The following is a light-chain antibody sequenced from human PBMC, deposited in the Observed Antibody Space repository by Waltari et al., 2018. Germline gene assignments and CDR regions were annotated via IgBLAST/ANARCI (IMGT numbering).Light chain of an antibody. CDR2: DVI. V-gene: IGLV2-23*02. J-gene: IGLJ1*01. CDR1: SGAVGGYNY. Sequence: SALTQPASVSGSPGQSITISCTATSGAVGGYNYVTWYQQHTGKDPKVIIYDVIKRPSRVANRFSGSKSGNTASLTIAGLQAEDETDYYCCSYAGSNTFVFGTGTKVTVL. CDR3: CSYAGSNTFV.